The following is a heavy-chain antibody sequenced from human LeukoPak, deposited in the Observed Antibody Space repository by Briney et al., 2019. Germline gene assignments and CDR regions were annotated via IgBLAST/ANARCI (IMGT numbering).Heavy chain of an antibody. CDR1: GGSISSSSYY. V-gene: IGHV4-39*07. D-gene: IGHD4-23*01. CDR2: IYYSGST. J-gene: IGHJ4*02. CDR3: ARARATVVTRGGPGGNYFDY. Sequence: PSETLSLTCTVSGGSISSSSYYWGWIRQPPGKGLEWIGSIYYSGSTYYNPSLKSRVTISVDTSKNQFSLKLSSVTAADTAVYYCARARATVVTRGGPGGNYFDYWGQGTLVTVSP.